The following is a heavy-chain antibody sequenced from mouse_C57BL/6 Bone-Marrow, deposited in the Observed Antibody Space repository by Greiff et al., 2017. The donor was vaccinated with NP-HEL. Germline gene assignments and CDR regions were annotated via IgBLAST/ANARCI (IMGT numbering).Heavy chain of an antibody. V-gene: IGHV1-81*01. Sequence: QVQLQQPGAELVRPGASVKLSCKASGFTFTSYGISWVKQRTGQGLEWIGEIYPGSGNTYYNEKFKGKATLTTDKSSSTAYLELRSLTSEDSAIYFCKLSPYYYAMDYWGQGTSVTVSS. CDR1: GFTFTSYG. D-gene: IGHD3-2*02. CDR2: IYPGSGNT. J-gene: IGHJ4*01. CDR3: KLSPYYYAMDY.